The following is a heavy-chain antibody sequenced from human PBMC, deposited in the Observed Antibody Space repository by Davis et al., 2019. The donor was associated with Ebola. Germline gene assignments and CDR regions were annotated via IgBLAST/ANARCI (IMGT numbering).Heavy chain of an antibody. CDR2: IYWNDDK. V-gene: IGHV2-5*01. CDR3: AHRRDYSDGVTNAFDI. Sequence: SGPTLVKPTQTLTLTCTCSDFSLGTTGVSVGWIRQPPGKALEWLALIYWNDDKRYSPSLKSRLTITKDTSKNQVVLKVTDMDPVDTATYYCAHRRDYSDGVTNAFDIWGQGTMVTVSS. D-gene: IGHD2-21*01. CDR1: DFSLGTTGVS. J-gene: IGHJ3*02.